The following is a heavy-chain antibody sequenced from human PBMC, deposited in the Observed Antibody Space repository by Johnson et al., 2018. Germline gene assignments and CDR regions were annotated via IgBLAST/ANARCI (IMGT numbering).Heavy chain of an antibody. Sequence: QVQLQQWGPGLVKPSETLSLSCTVSGASVSDYYWSWIRQPPGKGLEWIGYTSYTGSTTYNPSLKSRVTISVDTSKNQLSLRLTSVTPADTAVYHGARGGGVTYFDHWGQGTLVTVSS. V-gene: IGHV4-59*02. J-gene: IGHJ4*02. CDR1: GASVSDYY. D-gene: IGHD5-18*01. CDR2: TSYTGST. CDR3: ARGGGVTYFDH.